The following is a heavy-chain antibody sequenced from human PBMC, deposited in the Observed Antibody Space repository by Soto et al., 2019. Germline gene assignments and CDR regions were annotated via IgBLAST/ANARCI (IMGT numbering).Heavy chain of an antibody. J-gene: IGHJ4*02. CDR1: GFTFSSYG. CDR3: ARDLPRRYYDSSGCLDY. Sequence: GGSLRLSCAASGFTFSSYGMHWVRQAPGKGLEWVAVIWYDGSNKYYADSVKGRFTISRDNSKNTLYLQMNSLRAEDTAVYYCARDLPRRYYDSSGCLDYWGQGTLVTVSS. V-gene: IGHV3-33*08. D-gene: IGHD3-22*01. CDR2: IWYDGSNK.